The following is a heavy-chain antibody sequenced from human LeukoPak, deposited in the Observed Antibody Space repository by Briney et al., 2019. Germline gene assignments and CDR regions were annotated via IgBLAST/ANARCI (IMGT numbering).Heavy chain of an antibody. CDR3: AKDGPYGGNEVYYGMDV. CDR1: GFTFSSYG. CDR2: ISYDGSNK. Sequence: GGSLRLSCAASGFTFSSYGMHWVRQAPGKGLEWVAVISYDGSNKYYADSVKGRFTISRDNSKNALYLQMNSLRAEDTAVYYCAKDGPYGGNEVYYGMDVWGQGTTVTVSS. J-gene: IGHJ6*02. V-gene: IGHV3-30*18. D-gene: IGHD4-23*01.